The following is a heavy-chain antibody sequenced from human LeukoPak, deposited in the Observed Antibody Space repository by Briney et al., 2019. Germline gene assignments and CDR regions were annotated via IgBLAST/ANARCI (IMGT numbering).Heavy chain of an antibody. CDR2: IIPILGIA. V-gene: IGHV1-69*04. CDR3: ARDLAYSYGYFDY. Sequence: SVKISCKASGGTFSSYAISWVRQAPGQGLEWMGRIIPILGIANYAQKFQGRVTITADKSTSTAYMELSSLRSEDTAVYYCARDLAYSYGYFDYWGQGTLVTVSS. D-gene: IGHD5-18*01. J-gene: IGHJ4*02. CDR1: GGTFSSYA.